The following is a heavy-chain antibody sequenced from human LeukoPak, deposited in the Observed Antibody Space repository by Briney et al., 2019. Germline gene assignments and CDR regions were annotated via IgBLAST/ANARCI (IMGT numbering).Heavy chain of an antibody. CDR2: IFYTGST. Sequence: SETLSLTCTVSGGSISSSSYYWGWIRQPPGKGLEWIGSIFYTGSTYYNVSLKSRVTISIETSKNQFSLKLSSVTAADTAVYSCARIVGLQRGLDHRGQGTLVTVSS. D-gene: IGHD6-25*01. CDR3: ARIVGLQRGLDH. CDR1: GGSISSSSYY. J-gene: IGHJ4*02. V-gene: IGHV4-39*01.